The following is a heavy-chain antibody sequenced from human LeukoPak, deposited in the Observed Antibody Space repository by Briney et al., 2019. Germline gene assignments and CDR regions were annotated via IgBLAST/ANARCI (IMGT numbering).Heavy chain of an antibody. CDR3: ARGVVRDGYNFLYY. Sequence: PSETLSLTCAVYGGSFSVYYWSWIRQPPGKGLEWIGEINHSGSTNYNPSLKSRVTISVDTSKNQFSLKVSSVTAADTAVYYCARGVVRDGYNFLYYWGQGTLVTVSS. CDR1: GGSFSVYY. V-gene: IGHV4-34*01. D-gene: IGHD5-24*01. CDR2: INHSGST. J-gene: IGHJ4*02.